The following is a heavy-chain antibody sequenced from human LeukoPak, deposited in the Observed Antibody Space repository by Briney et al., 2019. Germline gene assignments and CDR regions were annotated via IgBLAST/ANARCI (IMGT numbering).Heavy chain of an antibody. D-gene: IGHD3-10*01. CDR1: GGTFSSYA. V-gene: IGHV1-69*05. J-gene: IGHJ6*03. Sequence: GASVKVSCKASGGTFSSYAISWVRQAPGQGLEWMGGIIPIFGTANYAQKFQGRVTITTDESTSTAYMVLSSLRSEDTAVYYCAGRAPGWFGESVGYYYYYMDVWGKGTTVTVSS. CDR3: AGRAPGWFGESVGYYYYYMDV. CDR2: IIPIFGTA.